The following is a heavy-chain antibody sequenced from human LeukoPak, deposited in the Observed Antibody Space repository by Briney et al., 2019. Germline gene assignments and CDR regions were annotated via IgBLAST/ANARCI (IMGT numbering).Heavy chain of an antibody. CDR2: IYYSGST. V-gene: IGHV4-59*08. D-gene: IGHD6-13*01. CDR1: GGSISSYY. CDR3: ATTRWGYSSSWYTFDY. J-gene: IGHJ4*02. Sequence: SETLSLTCTVSGGSISSYYWSWIRQPPGKGLEWIGYIYYSGSTNYNPSLKSRVTISVDTSKNQFSLKLSSVTAADTAVYYCATTRWGYSSSWYTFDYWGRGTLVTVSS.